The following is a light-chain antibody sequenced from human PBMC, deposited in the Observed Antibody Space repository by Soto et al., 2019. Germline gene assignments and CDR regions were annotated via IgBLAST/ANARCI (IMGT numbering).Light chain of an antibody. CDR1: QSVVNYQ. CDR2: NTF. Sequence: VVLTHSPCTLPFSPFERATLSCLTSQSVVNYQLAWYRQKPGQAPRLLIYNTFHRATGIPDRFSGTGSETDFTLTISGLEPEDFAVYHCQQYGALPQTFGQGTKVDIK. CDR3: QQYGALPQT. J-gene: IGKJ1*01. V-gene: IGKV3-20*01.